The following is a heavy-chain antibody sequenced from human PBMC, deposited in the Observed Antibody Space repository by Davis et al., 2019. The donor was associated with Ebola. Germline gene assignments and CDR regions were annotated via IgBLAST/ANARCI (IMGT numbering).Heavy chain of an antibody. CDR1: GFTFSNYF. CDR3: ARGWLGYYYGMDV. Sequence: GGSLRLSCAASGFTFSNYFMSWVRQAPGKGLEWVANINQDETEKYYVDSVRGRFTISRDNAKNSLYLQMNSLRVEDTAVYYCARGWLGYYYGMDVWGQGTTVTVSS. D-gene: IGHD3-22*01. CDR2: INQDETEK. V-gene: IGHV3-7*01. J-gene: IGHJ6*02.